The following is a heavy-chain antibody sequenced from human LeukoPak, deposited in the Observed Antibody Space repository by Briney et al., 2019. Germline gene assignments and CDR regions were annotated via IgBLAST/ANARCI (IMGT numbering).Heavy chain of an antibody. J-gene: IGHJ4*02. CDR1: GGSISSYY. V-gene: IGHV4-59*01. D-gene: IGHD5-12*01. Sequence: SETLSLTCTVSGGSISSYYWSWIRQPPGKGLEWIGYIYYSGSTNYNPSLKSRVTISVDTSKNQFSLKLSSVTAADTAVYYCASTWIYHYFDYWGQGTLVTVSS. CDR2: IYYSGST. CDR3: ASTWIYHYFDY.